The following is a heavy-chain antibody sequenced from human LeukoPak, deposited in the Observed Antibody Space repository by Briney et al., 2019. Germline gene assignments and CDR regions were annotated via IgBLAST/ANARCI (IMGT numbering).Heavy chain of an antibody. CDR3: ASEMATITDY. J-gene: IGHJ4*02. V-gene: IGHV4-34*01. CDR2: INHGGST. D-gene: IGHD5-24*01. Sequence: SETLPLTCAVSGGSFSGHYWNWIRQPPGKGLEWIGEINHGGSTNYNPSLKSRVTISVDTSKNQFSLKLSSVTAADTAVYYCASEMATITDYWGQGTLVTVSS. CDR1: GGSFSGHY.